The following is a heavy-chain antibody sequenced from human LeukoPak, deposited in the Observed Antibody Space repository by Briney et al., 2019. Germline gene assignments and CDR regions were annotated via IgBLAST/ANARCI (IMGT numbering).Heavy chain of an antibody. CDR2: ISGSGINT. Sequence: GGSLRLSCAASGLTFSTYGMSWVRLAPGKGLEWVSSISGSGINTYYADSVKGRFTISRDNSKNTLYLQMNSLRAEDTAVYYCARNGDYDSFTYFYYMDVWGKGTTVTVSS. J-gene: IGHJ6*03. CDR1: GLTFSTYG. D-gene: IGHD4-17*01. CDR3: ARNGDYDSFTYFYYMDV. V-gene: IGHV3-23*01.